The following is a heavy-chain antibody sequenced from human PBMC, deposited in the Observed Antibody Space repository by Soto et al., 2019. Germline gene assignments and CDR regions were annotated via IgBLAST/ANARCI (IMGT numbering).Heavy chain of an antibody. J-gene: IGHJ4*02. D-gene: IGHD1-20*01. CDR1: GGSFSGYY. CDR2: INHSGST. V-gene: IGHV4-34*01. Sequence: QVQLQQWGAGLLKPSETLSLTCAVYGGSFSGYYWSWIRQPPGKGLEWIGEINHSGSTNYNPSLKSRVTLSVDPANEQPSRKLSSVTAADTAVYYCARRAYNHGPNDSWGQGTLVTVSS. CDR3: ARRAYNHGPNDS.